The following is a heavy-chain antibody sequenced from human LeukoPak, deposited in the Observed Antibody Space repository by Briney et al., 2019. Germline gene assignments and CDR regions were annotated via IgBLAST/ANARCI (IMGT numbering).Heavy chain of an antibody. D-gene: IGHD6-6*01. Sequence: GGSLRLSCTASGFTFGDYAMNWVRQAPGKGLEWVSSISSSSSYIYYADSVKGRFTISRDNAKNSLYLQMNSLRAEDTAVYYCARGIIGSSYAFDIWGQGTMVTVSS. J-gene: IGHJ3*02. CDR2: ISSSSSYI. CDR3: ARGIIGSSYAFDI. CDR1: GFTFGDYA. V-gene: IGHV3-21*01.